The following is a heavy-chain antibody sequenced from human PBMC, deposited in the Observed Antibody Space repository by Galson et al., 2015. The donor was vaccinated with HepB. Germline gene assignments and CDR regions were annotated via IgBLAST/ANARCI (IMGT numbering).Heavy chain of an antibody. J-gene: IGHJ4*02. CDR3: ATASYSSSWYNFDY. CDR2: FDPEDGET. V-gene: IGHV1-24*01. CDR1: GYTLTELS. D-gene: IGHD6-13*01. Sequence: SVKVSCKVSGYTLTELSMHWVRQAPGKGLEWMGGFDPEDGETIYAQKFQGRVTMTEDTSTDTAYMELGSLRSEDTAVYYCATASYSSSWYNFDYWGQGTLVTVSS.